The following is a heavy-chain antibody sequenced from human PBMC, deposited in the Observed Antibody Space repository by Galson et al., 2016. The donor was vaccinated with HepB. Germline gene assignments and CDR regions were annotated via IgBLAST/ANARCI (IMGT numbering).Heavy chain of an antibody. CDR1: GFSLSTSGVG. V-gene: IGHV2-5*02. Sequence: PALVKPTQTLTLTCTFSGFSLSTSGVGVGWIRQPPGKALEWPALIYWDDDKRYSPSLKSRLTITKDTSKNQVVLTMANMDPVDTATYYCAHRRVVQGVIRWFDPWGQGTLVTVSS. CDR2: IYWDDDK. CDR3: AHRRVVQGVIRWFDP. D-gene: IGHD3-10*01. J-gene: IGHJ5*02.